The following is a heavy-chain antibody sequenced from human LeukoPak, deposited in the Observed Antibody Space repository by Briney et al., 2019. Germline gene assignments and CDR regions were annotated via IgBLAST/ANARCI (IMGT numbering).Heavy chain of an antibody. Sequence: GGSLRLSCAASGFTFSSYGMHWVPQAPGKGLEWVAVIWNDGSNKYYADSLKGRFTFSRDNSKNTLYLQMNSLTAEDTAVYYCAKFQGGYNVGDAFDMWGQGTMVTVSS. CDR2: IWNDGSNK. J-gene: IGHJ3*02. V-gene: IGHV3-30*02. CDR3: AKFQGGYNVGDAFDM. D-gene: IGHD5-24*01. CDR1: GFTFSSYG.